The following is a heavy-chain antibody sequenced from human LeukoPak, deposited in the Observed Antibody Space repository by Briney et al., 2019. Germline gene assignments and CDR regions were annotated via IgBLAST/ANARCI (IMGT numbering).Heavy chain of an antibody. V-gene: IGHV1-18*04. CDR3: ASVSDNGDYGDY. Sequence: ASVKVSCKASGYTFTSYGISWVRQAPGQGLEWMGWISAYNGNTNYAQKLQGRVTMTTDTSTSTAYMELRSLRSDDTAVYYCASVSDNGDYGDYWGQGTLVTVSS. D-gene: IGHD4-17*01. CDR2: ISAYNGNT. CDR1: GYTFTSYG. J-gene: IGHJ4*02.